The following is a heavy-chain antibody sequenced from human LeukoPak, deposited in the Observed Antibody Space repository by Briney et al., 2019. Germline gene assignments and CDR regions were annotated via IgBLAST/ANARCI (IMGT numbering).Heavy chain of an antibody. CDR1: GFTFSSYA. J-gene: IGHJ6*02. V-gene: IGHV3-23*01. CDR3: AREYQLLSLYGMDV. CDR2: ISGSGGST. D-gene: IGHD2-2*01. Sequence: PGGSLRLSCAASGFTFSSYAMSWVRQAPGKGLEWVSAISGSGGSTYYADPVKGRFTISRDNSKNTLYLQMNSLRAEDTAVYYCAREYQLLSLYGMDVWGQGTTVTVSS.